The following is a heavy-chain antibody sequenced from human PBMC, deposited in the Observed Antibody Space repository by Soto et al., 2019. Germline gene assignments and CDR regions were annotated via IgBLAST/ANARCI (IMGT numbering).Heavy chain of an antibody. CDR1: GGSISSGDYY. CDR2: IYYSGST. CDR3: ASLVLMVRGPSDDAFDI. Sequence: SETLSLTCTVSGGSISSGDYYWSWIRQPPGKGLEWIGYIYYSGSTYYNPSLKSRVTISVDTSKNQFSLKLSSVTAADTAVYYCASLVLMVRGPSDDAFDIWGQGTMVTVSS. J-gene: IGHJ3*02. D-gene: IGHD3-10*01. V-gene: IGHV4-30-4*01.